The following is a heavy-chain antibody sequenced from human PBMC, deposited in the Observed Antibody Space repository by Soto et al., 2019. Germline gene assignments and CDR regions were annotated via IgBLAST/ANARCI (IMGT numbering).Heavy chain of an antibody. D-gene: IGHD6-6*01. Sequence: SVKVSCKACGGSFSGYAISWVRQAPGQGVEWMGGMIPIFGTANYAQKFQGRVTITADDSTSTAYMELSCLRYEDTATYYCARDKSESSSFLFDYWGQGTLVTVSS. CDR1: GGSFSGYA. J-gene: IGHJ4*02. V-gene: IGHV1-69*13. CDR3: ARDKSESSSFLFDY. CDR2: MIPIFGTA.